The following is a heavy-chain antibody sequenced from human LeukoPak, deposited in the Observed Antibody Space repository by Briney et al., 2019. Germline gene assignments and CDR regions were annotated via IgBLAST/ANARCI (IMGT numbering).Heavy chain of an antibody. CDR2: IYHSGNT. Sequence: PSETLSLTCSVPIDSITDYYWSWIRQPPGKGLEWIGFIYHSGNTNSNPSLTTRVTMSVDTSKTQITLRLSSVTAADTAVYYCAREEGIAAAGALEYWGQGILVTVSS. D-gene: IGHD6-13*01. V-gene: IGHV4-59*01. J-gene: IGHJ4*02. CDR3: AREEGIAAAGALEY. CDR1: IDSITDYY.